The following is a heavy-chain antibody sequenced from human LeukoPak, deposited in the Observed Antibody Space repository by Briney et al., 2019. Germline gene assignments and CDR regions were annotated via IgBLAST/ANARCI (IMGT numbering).Heavy chain of an antibody. Sequence: LAAPSPTRPGSCRSLPTFYRGLVPQPPGEGPGWGGYIYYTGSTNYNPSLKGRVTISVDTSKNLFSLKLSSVTAADTAIYYCARASGGYYNNWFDPWGQGTLVTVSS. J-gene: IGHJ5*02. D-gene: IGHD3-22*01. CDR3: ARASGGYYNNWFDP. CDR1: CRSLPTFY. CDR2: IYYTGST. V-gene: IGHV4-59*13.